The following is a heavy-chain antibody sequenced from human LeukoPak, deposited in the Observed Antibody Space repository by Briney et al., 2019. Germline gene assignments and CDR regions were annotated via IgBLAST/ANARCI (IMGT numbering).Heavy chain of an antibody. V-gene: IGHV3-23*01. J-gene: IGHJ1*01. Sequence: AGRSLRLSRAPCGFTFSSYAMRGVRPAPGRGLEWGSAISGSGGSTYYPDSVKGRFTISRDNSKHTLYLQMNSLRAEDTAVYYCAKDRITMLVVVIFQHWGQGTLVTVSS. CDR1: GFTFSSYA. CDR3: AKDRITMLVVVIFQH. D-gene: IGHD3-22*01. CDR2: ISGSGGST.